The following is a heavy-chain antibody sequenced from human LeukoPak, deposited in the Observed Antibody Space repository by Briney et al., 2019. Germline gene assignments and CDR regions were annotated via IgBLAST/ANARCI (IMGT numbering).Heavy chain of an antibody. Sequence: PSETLSLTCTVSGGSISSYYWSWIRQPPGKGLEWIGYIYYSGSTNYNPSLKSRVTISVDTSKNQFSLKLSSVTAADTAVYYCARRVGGRSIVTTKQYYYYYYYMDVWGKGTTVTVSS. J-gene: IGHJ6*03. CDR2: IYYSGST. D-gene: IGHD6-6*01. V-gene: IGHV4-59*01. CDR3: ARRVGGRSIVTTKQYYYYYYYMDV. CDR1: GGSISSYY.